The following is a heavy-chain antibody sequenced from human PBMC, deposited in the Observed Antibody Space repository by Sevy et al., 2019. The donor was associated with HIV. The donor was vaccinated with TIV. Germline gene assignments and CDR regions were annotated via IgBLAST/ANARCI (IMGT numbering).Heavy chain of an antibody. V-gene: IGHV3-30*18. D-gene: IGHD2-21*01. J-gene: IGHJ4*02. Sequence: GGSLRLSCAASGFDFNHYGIYWVRHAPGRGLEWVSFISNSGSDQYYAVSVKGRFTISRHYSNNTVYLEMQSLRSDDTATYFCAKAHIATWWTLDYWGQGTTVTVSS. CDR3: AKAHIATWWTLDY. CDR1: GFDFNHYG. CDR2: ISNSGSDQ.